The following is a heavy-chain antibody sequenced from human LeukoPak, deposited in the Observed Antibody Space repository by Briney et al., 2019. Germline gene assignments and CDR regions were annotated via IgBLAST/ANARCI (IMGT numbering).Heavy chain of an antibody. Sequence: GGSLRLSCAASGFTFSSYSMNWVRQAPGKGLEWVSSISSSSSYIHYADSVKGRFTISRDNAKNSLYLQMNSLRAEDTAVYYCARDGWSCSSTSCPGTYYFDYWGQGTLVTVSS. D-gene: IGHD2-2*01. CDR2: ISSSSSYI. V-gene: IGHV3-21*01. CDR3: ARDGWSCSSTSCPGTYYFDY. J-gene: IGHJ4*02. CDR1: GFTFSSYS.